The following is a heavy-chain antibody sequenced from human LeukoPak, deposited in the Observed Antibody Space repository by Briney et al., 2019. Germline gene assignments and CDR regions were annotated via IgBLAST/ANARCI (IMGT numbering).Heavy chain of an antibody. CDR1: GFTFSTYS. CDR3: XXXXXXXXXLNFXX. J-gene: IGHJ4*02. CDR2: ISSRGTYV. Sequence: GGSLRLSCTASGFTFSTYSMNWVRQAPGKGLEWVSSISSRGTYVYYADSLKGRFTISRDNAKDSLYLQMNSRRADDTAVYYLXXXXXXXXXLNFXXXXQXTLVTVXS. V-gene: IGHV3-21*01.